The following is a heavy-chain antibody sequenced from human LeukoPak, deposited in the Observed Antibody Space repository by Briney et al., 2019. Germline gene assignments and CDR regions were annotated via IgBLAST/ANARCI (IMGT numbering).Heavy chain of an antibody. CDR3: ARHDVPWRIAAAGTSWYFDL. CDR1: GYSISSSYY. D-gene: IGHD6-13*01. CDR2: IYYSGST. V-gene: IGHV4-59*08. Sequence: PSETLSLTCTVSGYSISSSYYWSWIRQPPGKGLEWIGYIYYSGSTNYNPSLKSRVTISVDTSKNQFSLKLSSVTAADTAVYYCARHDVPWRIAAAGTSWYFDLWGRGTLVTVSS. J-gene: IGHJ2*01.